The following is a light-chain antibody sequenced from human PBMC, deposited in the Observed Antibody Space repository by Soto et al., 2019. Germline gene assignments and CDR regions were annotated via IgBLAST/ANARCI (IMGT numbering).Light chain of an antibody. CDR2: DTS. V-gene: IGLV7-46*01. CDR3: LLSYSGGYV. CDR1: TGAVTSGHY. J-gene: IGLJ1*01. Sequence: QAVVTQEPSLTVSPGGTVTLTCGSSTGAVTSGHYPYWFQQKPGPAPRTLIYDTSNKHSWTPARFSGSLLGGKAALTLSGSQPEDEAEYYCLLSYSGGYVFGTGTKLTVL.